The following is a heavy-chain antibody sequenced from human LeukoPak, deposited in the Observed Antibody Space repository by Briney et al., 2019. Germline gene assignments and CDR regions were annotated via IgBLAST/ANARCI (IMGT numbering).Heavy chain of an antibody. CDR1: AYTFTGYY. CDR3: ASPDYYGSGSYRFDP. V-gene: IGHV1-2*02. CDR2: INPNSGGT. J-gene: IGHJ5*02. D-gene: IGHD3-10*01. Sequence: ASVKVSCKASAYTFTGYYMHWVRQAPGQGRECMGWINPNSGGTKYAQKFQGRVTMTSDTSIATAYMDLSSLRYDDTAVYYCASPDYYGSGSYRFDPWGQGTLVTVSS.